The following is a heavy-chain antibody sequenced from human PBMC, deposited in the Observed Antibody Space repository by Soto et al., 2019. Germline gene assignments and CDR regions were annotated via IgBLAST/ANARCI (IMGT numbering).Heavy chain of an antibody. J-gene: IGHJ5*02. CDR2: ISYDGSNK. V-gene: IGHV3-30-3*01. CDR3: ASRCGGDCSKGYNWFDP. CDR1: GFTFSSYA. Sequence: VQLVESGGGVVQPGRSLRLSCAASGFTFSSYAMHWVRQAPGKGLEWVAVISYDGSNKYYADSVKGRFTISRDNSKNTLYLQMNSLRAEDTAVYYCASRCGGDCSKGYNWFDPWGQGTLVTVSS. D-gene: IGHD2-21*02.